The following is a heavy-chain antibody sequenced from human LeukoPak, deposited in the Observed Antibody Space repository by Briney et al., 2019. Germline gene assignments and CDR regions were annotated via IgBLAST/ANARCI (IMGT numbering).Heavy chain of an antibody. CDR1: GYTFTSYD. D-gene: IGHD5/OR15-5a*01. J-gene: IGHJ4*02. V-gene: IGHV1-8*01. CDR2: MNPNSGNT. Sequence: ASVKVSCKASGYTFTSYDINWVRQATGQGLEWMGWMNPNSGNTGYAQKFQGRVTMTRNTSISTAYMELSSLRSEDTAVYYCARGWISGAVSEHYFENWGQGTLVTVSS. CDR3: ARGWISGAVSEHYFEN.